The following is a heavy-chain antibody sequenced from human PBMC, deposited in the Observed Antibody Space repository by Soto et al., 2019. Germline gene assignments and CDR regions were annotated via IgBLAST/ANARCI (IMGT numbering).Heavy chain of an antibody. CDR1: GFTFSNHA. J-gene: IGHJ4*02. Sequence: EVQLLDSGGALVQPGGSLRLSCATSGFTFSNHAMSWVRQAPGKGLEWVSTFTTSGDFTYYADSVKGRFTISRDNSKSTLYLPLHSPRVEDTAVYYCARLVTDWGQGTLVTVSS. V-gene: IGHV3-23*01. CDR3: ARLVTD. D-gene: IGHD4-4*01. CDR2: FTTSGDFT.